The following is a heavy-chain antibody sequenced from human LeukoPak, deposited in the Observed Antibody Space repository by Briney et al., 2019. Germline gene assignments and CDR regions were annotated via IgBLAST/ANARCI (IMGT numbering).Heavy chain of an antibody. Sequence: SVKVSCKASGYTFTSYGISWVRQAPGQGLEWMGGIIPIFGTANYAQKFQGRVTITTDESTSTAYMELSSLRSEDTAVYYCARDWLPDGTISWGQGTLVTVSS. V-gene: IGHV1-69*05. D-gene: IGHD3-3*01. CDR1: GYTFTSYG. CDR3: ARDWLPDGTIS. CDR2: IIPIFGTA. J-gene: IGHJ5*02.